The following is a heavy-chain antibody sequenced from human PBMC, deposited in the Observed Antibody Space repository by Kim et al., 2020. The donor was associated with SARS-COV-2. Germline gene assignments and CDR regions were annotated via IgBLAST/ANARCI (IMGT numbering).Heavy chain of an antibody. D-gene: IGHD5-18*01. V-gene: IGHV3-33*06. CDR2: IWYDGSNK. Sequence: GGSLRLSCAASGFTFSSYGMHWVRQAPGKGLEWVAVIWYDGSNKYYADSVKGRFTISRDNSKNTLYLQMNGLSAEDTAVYYCAKGWVWLWAPFDYWGQGT. CDR1: GFTFSSYG. J-gene: IGHJ4*02. CDR3: AKGWVWLWAPFDY.